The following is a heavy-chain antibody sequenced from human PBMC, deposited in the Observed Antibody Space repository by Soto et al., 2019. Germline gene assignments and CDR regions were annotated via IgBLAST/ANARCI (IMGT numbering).Heavy chain of an antibody. V-gene: IGHV1-18*01. CDR1: GYIFKNYG. D-gene: IGHD4-17*01. CDR3: ARDIDYDIDY. Sequence: QVQLVQSEAEVQKPGASVKVSCKTSGYIFKNYGISWVRQAPGQGLEWLGWIYPKEDRANIAQNFQGRVTLTTDTPTSMGYIELRSLRFCDSAVYFCARDIDYDIDYGGQGTLDTVSS. J-gene: IGHJ4*02. CDR2: IYPKEDRA.